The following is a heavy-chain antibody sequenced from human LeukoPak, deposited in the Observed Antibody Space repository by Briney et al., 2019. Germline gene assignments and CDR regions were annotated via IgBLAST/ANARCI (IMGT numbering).Heavy chain of an antibody. CDR2: IYSGGST. CDR1: GFTVSSNY. J-gene: IGHJ3*02. Sequence: GGSLRLSCAASGFTVSSNYMSWVRQAPGKGLEWVSVIYSGGSTYYADSVKGRFTISRDNSKNTLYLQMNSLRAEDTAIYYCAKDQATRGNYYGRAFDIWGQGTMVTVSS. D-gene: IGHD3-22*01. CDR3: AKDQATRGNYYGRAFDI. V-gene: IGHV3-53*01.